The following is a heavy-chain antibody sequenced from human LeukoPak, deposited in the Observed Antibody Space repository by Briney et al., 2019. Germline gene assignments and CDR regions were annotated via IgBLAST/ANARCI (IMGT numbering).Heavy chain of an antibody. V-gene: IGHV4-59*11. Sequence: RPSETLSLTCTVSGGSISIHYWSWIRQPAGKGLEWIGYIYYSGSTNYNPSLKSRVTISVDTSKNQFSLKLSSVTAADTAVYYCARGRYCSSTSCVPFDYWGQGTLVTVSS. J-gene: IGHJ4*02. CDR2: IYYSGST. CDR1: GGSISIHY. CDR3: ARGRYCSSTSCVPFDY. D-gene: IGHD2-2*01.